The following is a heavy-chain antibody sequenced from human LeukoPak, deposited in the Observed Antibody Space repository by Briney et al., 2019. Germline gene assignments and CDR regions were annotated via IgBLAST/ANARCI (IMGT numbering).Heavy chain of an antibody. CDR1: GYTFTGYY. J-gene: IGHJ4*02. Sequence: ASVKVSCKASGYTFTGYYMHWVRLAPGQGLEWMGWINPNSGGTNYAQKFQGRVTMTRDTSISTAYMELSRLRSDDTAVYYCARDLGDSGYDSRDYWGQGTLVTVSS. V-gene: IGHV1-2*02. CDR2: INPNSGGT. D-gene: IGHD5-12*01. CDR3: ARDLGDSGYDSRDY.